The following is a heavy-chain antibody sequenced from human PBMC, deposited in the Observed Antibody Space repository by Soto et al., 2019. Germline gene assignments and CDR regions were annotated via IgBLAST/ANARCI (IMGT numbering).Heavy chain of an antibody. Sequence: EVQLVESGGGLVQPGGSLRLSCAASGFTFSSYEMNWVRQAPGKGLEWVSYISSSGSDIYYADSMKGRFTISRDNAKNSLYLQMNSLRAEDTAVYYCATAVTGTDAFDIWGQGTMVTVSS. D-gene: IGHD6-19*01. CDR1: GFTFSSYE. CDR3: ATAVTGTDAFDI. V-gene: IGHV3-48*03. J-gene: IGHJ3*02. CDR2: ISSSGSDI.